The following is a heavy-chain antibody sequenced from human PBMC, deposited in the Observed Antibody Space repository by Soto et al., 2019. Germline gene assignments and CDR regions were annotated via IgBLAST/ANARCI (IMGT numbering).Heavy chain of an antibody. Sequence: SEPLSLPCAVFIASLGDHYWSWIRQSPDKVLEWIGEVHPSGSTDYNPSLKSRLTLSLDTSKNQFSLKVASVTAADTAVYFCARGKPSGYRFGPRNFFYYGLDVWGPGTTVTVS. V-gene: IGHV4-34*01. CDR1: IASLGDHY. CDR3: ARGKPSGYRFGPRNFFYYGLDV. J-gene: IGHJ6*02. D-gene: IGHD5-18*01. CDR2: VHPSGST.